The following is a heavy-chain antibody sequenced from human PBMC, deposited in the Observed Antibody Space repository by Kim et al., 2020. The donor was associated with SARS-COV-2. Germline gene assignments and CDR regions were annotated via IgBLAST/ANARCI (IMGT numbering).Heavy chain of an antibody. D-gene: IGHD6-19*01. CDR2: T. J-gene: IGHJ3*02. V-gene: IGHV3-64*01. CDR3: VGGWYEGMAFDI. Sequence: TYYANSVKGRFTISRDNSKNTLYLQMGSLKIEDMALYYCVGGWYEGMAFDIWGPGTMVTVSS.